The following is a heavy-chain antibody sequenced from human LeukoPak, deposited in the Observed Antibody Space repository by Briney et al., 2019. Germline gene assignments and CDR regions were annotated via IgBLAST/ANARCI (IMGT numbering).Heavy chain of an antibody. J-gene: IGHJ5*02. CDR3: ARYRLGRIDP. CDR2: IYYSGST. D-gene: IGHD3-16*02. Sequence: SETLSLTCTVSGYSISSGYYWGWIRQPPGKGLEWIGSIYYSGSTYYNPSLKSRVTISVDTSKNQFSLKLSSVTAADTAVYYCARYRLGRIDPWGQGTLVTVSS. CDR1: GYSISSGYY. V-gene: IGHV4-38-2*02.